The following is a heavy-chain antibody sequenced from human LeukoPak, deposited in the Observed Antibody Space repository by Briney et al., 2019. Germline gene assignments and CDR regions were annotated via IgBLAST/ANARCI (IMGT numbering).Heavy chain of an antibody. CDR3: ARLVYDSRGYYFDY. D-gene: IGHD3-22*01. Sequence: SETLSLTCTVSGDSISNYYWSWIRQPPGKGLEWFEYIRYSESAHYKPCHRTRVTTSRDTSKNQFFLKLSSVTAADTAVYHCARLVYDSRGYYFDYWGQGTLVIVSS. J-gene: IGHJ4*02. CDR2: IRYSESA. V-gene: IGHV4-59*08. CDR1: GDSISNYY.